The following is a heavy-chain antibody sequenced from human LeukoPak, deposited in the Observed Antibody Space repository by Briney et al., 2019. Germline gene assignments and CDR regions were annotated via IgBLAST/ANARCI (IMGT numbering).Heavy chain of an antibody. CDR1: GGSISSSSYY. CDR2: IYYSGST. V-gene: IGHV4-39*07. D-gene: IGHD2-15*01. J-gene: IGHJ4*02. Sequence: PSETLSLTCTISGGSISSSSYYWGWIRQPPGKGLEWIGSIYYSGSTYYNPSLKSRVTISVDTSKNQFSLKLSSVTAADTAVYYCARYCSGGSCFSYWGQGTLVTVSS. CDR3: ARYCSGGSCFSY.